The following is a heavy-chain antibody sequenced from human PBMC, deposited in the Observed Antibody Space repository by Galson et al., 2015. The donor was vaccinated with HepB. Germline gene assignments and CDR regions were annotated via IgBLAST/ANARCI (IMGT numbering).Heavy chain of an antibody. V-gene: IGHV2-5*02. J-gene: IGHJ4*02. CDR3: AHSPYYYNSRGYYWGAIYN. CDR1: GFSLTTRGVG. CDR2: IYWDDDK. Sequence: PALVKPTQTLTLTCSFSGFSLTTRGVGVGWIRQPPGKALEWLALIYWDDDKQYSPSLKSRLTITKDTSKNQVVLRMTNMDPVDTATYYCAHSPYYYNSRGYYWGAIYNWGQGSLVTVSS. D-gene: IGHD3-22*01.